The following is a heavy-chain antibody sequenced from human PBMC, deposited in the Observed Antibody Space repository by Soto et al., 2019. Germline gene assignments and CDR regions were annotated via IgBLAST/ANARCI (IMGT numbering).Heavy chain of an antibody. V-gene: IGHV3-7*01. CDR2: IKEDGSDK. Sequence: EVQLVDSGGGLVQPGGSLRLSCVASGFHFSSYWMSWVRQAPGKGLEWVANIKEDGSDKYYVDSVKGRFTVSRDNAKNSLYLQMNSLRVEDTAVYYCVVVSVAGSWGQGTLVTVSS. J-gene: IGHJ5*02. CDR1: GFHFSSYW. D-gene: IGHD6-19*01. CDR3: VVVSVAGS.